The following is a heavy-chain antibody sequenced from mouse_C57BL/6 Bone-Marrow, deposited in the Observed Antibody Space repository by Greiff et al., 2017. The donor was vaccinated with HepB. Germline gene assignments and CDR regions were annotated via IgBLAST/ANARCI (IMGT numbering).Heavy chain of an antibody. CDR3: ARDYGSSYGYYFDY. V-gene: IGHV2-9-1*01. CDR1: GFSLTSYA. CDR2: IWTGGGT. Sequence: VQLQQSGPGLVAPSQSLSITCTVSGFSLTSYAISWVRQPPGKGLEWLGVIWTGGGTNYNSALKSRLSISKDNSKSQVFLKMNSLQTDDTARYYCARDYGSSYGYYFDYWGQGTTLTVSS. J-gene: IGHJ2*01. D-gene: IGHD1-1*01.